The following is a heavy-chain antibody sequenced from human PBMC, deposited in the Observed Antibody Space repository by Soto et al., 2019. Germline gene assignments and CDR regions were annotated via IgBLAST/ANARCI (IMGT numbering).Heavy chain of an antibody. CDR2: INEDGSEK. V-gene: IGHV3-7*05. J-gene: IGHJ4*02. Sequence: GSLRLSCAASGFSFGSYWMTWVRQTPGKGLEWVANINEDGSEKHYVDSVKGRFTISRDNAERSLYLQVNSLRAEDPAVYYCVRGEGWVDYWGRGPLVPVSS. D-gene: IGHD1-26*01. CDR1: GFSFGSYW. CDR3: VRGEGWVDY.